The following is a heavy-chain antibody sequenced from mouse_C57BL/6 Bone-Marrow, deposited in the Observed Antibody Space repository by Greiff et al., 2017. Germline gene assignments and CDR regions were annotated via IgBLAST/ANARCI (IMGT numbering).Heavy chain of an antibody. V-gene: IGHV5-6*02. CDR3: ARQGSYDGCYGY. Sequence: EVKLQESGGDLVKPGGSLKLSCAASGFTFSSYGMSWVRQTPDKRLEWVATISSGGSYTYYPDSVKGRFTISRDNAKNTLYQQMSSLKSEDTAMYYCARQGSYDGCYGYWGQGTTLTVSS. CDR1: GFTFSSYG. J-gene: IGHJ2*01. D-gene: IGHD2-3*01. CDR2: ISSGGSYT.